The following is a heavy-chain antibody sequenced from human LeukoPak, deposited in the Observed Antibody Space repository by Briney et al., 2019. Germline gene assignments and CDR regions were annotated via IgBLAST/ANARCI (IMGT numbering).Heavy chain of an antibody. V-gene: IGHV3-23*01. D-gene: IGHD3-22*01. J-gene: IGHJ4*02. Sequence: PGGSLRLSSAASGFTFSIYAMSWVRQAPGKGLQWVSSITSRGESTWYVDSVKGRFTITRDNSENTLYLQMHSLRAEDTAVYYCARDRPNYYGSDGHYYRRDGDYWGRGTLVSVSS. CDR2: ITSRGEST. CDR1: GFTFSIYA. CDR3: ARDRPNYYGSDGHYYRRDGDY.